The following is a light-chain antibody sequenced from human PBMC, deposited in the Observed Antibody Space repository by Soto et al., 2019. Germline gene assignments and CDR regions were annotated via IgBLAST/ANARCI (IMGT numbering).Light chain of an antibody. V-gene: IGLV2-14*03. J-gene: IGLJ2*01. CDR3: SSYTSTSTVI. Sequence: QSVLTQPASVSGSPGQSITISCTGTSSDVGNYNYVSWYQHHPGKAPKLIIFDVSNRPSGLSNRFSGSKSGNTASLTIFGLQGEDEADYYCSSYTSTSTVIFGGGTQLTVL. CDR1: SSDVGNYNY. CDR2: DVS.